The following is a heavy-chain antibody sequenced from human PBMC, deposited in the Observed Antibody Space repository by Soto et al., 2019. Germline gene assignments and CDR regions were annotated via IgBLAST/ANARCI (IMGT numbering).Heavy chain of an antibody. Sequence: QVQLVESGGGVVQPGRSLRLSCAASGFTFRNYAMDWVRQAPGKGLEWVAVISYDGTNKYYADSVKGRFTISRDNSKNTLYLQMNSLRAEDTAVYSCARGDSNSWSDYWGQGTLVAASS. CDR1: GFTFRNYA. J-gene: IGHJ4*02. CDR3: ARGDSNSWSDY. V-gene: IGHV3-30*01. CDR2: ISYDGTNK. D-gene: IGHD6-13*01.